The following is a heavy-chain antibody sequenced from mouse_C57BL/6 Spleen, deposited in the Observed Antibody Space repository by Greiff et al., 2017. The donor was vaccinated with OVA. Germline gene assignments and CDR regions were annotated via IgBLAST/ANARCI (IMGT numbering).Heavy chain of an antibody. D-gene: IGHD2-3*01. Sequence: EVQGVESGGDLVKPGGSLKLSCAASGFTFSSYGMSWVRQTPDKRLEWVATISSGGSYTYYPDSVKGRFTISRDNAKNTLYLQMSSLKSEDTAMYYCARHGLGWDYFDYWGQGTTLTVSS. V-gene: IGHV5-6*01. CDR1: GFTFSSYG. CDR2: ISSGGSYT. J-gene: IGHJ2*01. CDR3: ARHGLGWDYFDY.